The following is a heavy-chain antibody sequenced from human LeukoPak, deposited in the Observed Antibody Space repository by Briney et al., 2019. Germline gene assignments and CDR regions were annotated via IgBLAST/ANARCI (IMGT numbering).Heavy chain of an antibody. CDR1: GFTFSIYA. V-gene: IGHV3-23*01. CDR3: ARESYSTSYLFDF. Sequence: GGSLRLSCVASGFTFSIYAMSWVRQAPGKGLEWVSGITGSGDSTYNADSVRGRFTISRDNSKNTLYLQMNSLRAADTAVYYCARESYSTSYLFDFWGQGTLVTVSS. CDR2: ITGSGDST. D-gene: IGHD5-18*01. J-gene: IGHJ4*02.